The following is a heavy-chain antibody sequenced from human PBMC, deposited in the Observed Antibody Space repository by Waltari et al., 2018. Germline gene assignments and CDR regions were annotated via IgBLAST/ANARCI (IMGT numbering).Heavy chain of an antibody. J-gene: IGHJ4*02. Sequence: GGQVPGKGLEWVAHISYDGSNKNYLDSVKGRFTISRDNSKDTLFLQMNSLRPEDTAVYFCAREDYNFYYFDLWGQGTLVTVSS. CDR3: AREDYNFYYFDL. CDR2: ISYDGSNK. D-gene: IGHD3-3*01. V-gene: IGHV3-30*04.